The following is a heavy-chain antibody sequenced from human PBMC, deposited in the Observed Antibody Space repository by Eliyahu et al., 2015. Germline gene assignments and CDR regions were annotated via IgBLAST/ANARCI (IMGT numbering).Heavy chain of an antibody. CDR1: GFSLNTIGVS. CDR2: VDWEDDK. J-gene: IGHJ4*02. D-gene: IGHD3-10*01. Sequence: QVTLRESGPALVKPTQTLTLTCTFSGFSLNTIGVSVNWIRQPPXKALEWLALVDWEDDKFYSTXFQTRLTIXXDISKNQVVLRMTYMDPVDTATYFXARVFQGGSSPYYFDFWGQGTLVTVSS. CDR3: ARVFQGGSSPYYFDF. V-gene: IGHV2-70*01.